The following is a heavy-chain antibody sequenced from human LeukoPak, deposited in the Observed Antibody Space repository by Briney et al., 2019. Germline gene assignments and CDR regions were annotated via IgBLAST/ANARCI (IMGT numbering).Heavy chain of an antibody. V-gene: IGHV4-39*07. CDR3: AGSLHYYDSSGYYYIWFDP. J-gene: IGHJ5*02. CDR2: IYYSGST. Sequence: SETLSLTCTVSGGSISSGDYYWGWIRQPPGRGLEWIGNIYYSGSTYYNPSLKSRVTISVDTSKNQFSLKLSSVTAADTAVYYCAGSLHYYDSSGYYYIWFDPWGQGTLVTVSS. D-gene: IGHD3-22*01. CDR1: GGSISSGDYY.